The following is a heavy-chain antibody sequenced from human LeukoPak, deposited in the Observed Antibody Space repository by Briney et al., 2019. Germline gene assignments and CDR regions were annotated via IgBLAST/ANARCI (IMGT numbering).Heavy chain of an antibody. CDR3: ARSIVVVIDWFDT. V-gene: IGHV1-2*02. CDR1: GYTFSDYF. J-gene: IGHJ5*02. CDR2: INPKKGDT. Sequence: ASVKVSCRSSGYTFSDYFVHWVRQAPGQGLEWMGWINPKKGDTTYAQSFQGRVTVTRDTSISTAYMELSRLRSDDTAVYYCARSIVVVIDWFDTWGQGTLVTVS. D-gene: IGHD2-21*01.